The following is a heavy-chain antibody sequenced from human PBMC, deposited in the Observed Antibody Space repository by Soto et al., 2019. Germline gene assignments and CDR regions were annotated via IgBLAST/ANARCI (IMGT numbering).Heavy chain of an antibody. CDR3: AREVLSWYCSSTSCYAGYSSGWDP. D-gene: IGHD2-2*01. V-gene: IGHV1-46*01. J-gene: IGHJ5*02. CDR1: GYTFSNYY. Sequence: ASVKVSCKASGYTFSNYYMYWVRQAPGQGLEWMRVINPSCGNTNYAQKFQGRVTMTRDTSTSTVYMELSSLRSEDTAVYYCAREVLSWYCSSTSCYAGYSSGWDPWG. CDR2: INPSCGNT.